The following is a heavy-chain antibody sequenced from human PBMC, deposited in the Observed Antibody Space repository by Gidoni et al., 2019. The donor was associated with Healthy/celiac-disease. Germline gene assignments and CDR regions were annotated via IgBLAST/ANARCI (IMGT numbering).Heavy chain of an antibody. J-gene: IGHJ3*02. Sequence: QVQLVQSGAEVKKPGSSVKVSCKASGGTVSSYTISWVRQAPGQGLEWMGRIIPILGIANYAQKFQGRVTITADKSTSTAYMELSSLRSEDTAVYYCARALIGDYGGNSGAFDIWGQGTMVTVSS. CDR1: GGTVSSYT. CDR2: IIPILGIA. V-gene: IGHV1-69*02. D-gene: IGHD4-17*01. CDR3: ARALIGDYGGNSGAFDI.